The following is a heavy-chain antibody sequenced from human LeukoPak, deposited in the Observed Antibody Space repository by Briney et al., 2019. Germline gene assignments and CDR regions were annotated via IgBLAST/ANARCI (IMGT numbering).Heavy chain of an antibody. CDR1: GFSFNSYA. CDR2: INNDGDST. D-gene: IGHD3-10*01. V-gene: IGHV3-23*01. CDR3: ARDRGAGSYN. J-gene: IGHJ4*02. Sequence: GGSLRLSCAASGFSFNSYAMSWVRQAPGKGLEWVSAINNDGDSTYSADSVKGRFTVSRDNSKNTLYLQMNSLRAEDAAVYYCARDRGAGSYNWGQGTLVTVSS.